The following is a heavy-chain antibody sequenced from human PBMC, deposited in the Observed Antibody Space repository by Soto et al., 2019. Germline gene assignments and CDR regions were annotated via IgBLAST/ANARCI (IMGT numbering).Heavy chain of an antibody. CDR1: GFTVSSNY. V-gene: IGHV3-53*01. CDR3: ARGRGIAVARYYYYYGMDV. J-gene: IGHJ6*02. D-gene: IGHD6-13*01. Sequence: GGSLRLSCAASGFTVSSNYMSWVGQAPGKGLEWVSVIYSGGSTYYADSVKGRFTISRDNSKNTLYLQMNSLRAEDTAVYYCARGRGIAVARYYYYYGMDVWGQGTTVTVS. CDR2: IYSGGST.